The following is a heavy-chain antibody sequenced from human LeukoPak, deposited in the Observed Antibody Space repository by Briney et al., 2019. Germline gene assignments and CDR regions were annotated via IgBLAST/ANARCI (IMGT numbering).Heavy chain of an antibody. V-gene: IGHV1-18*01. J-gene: IGHJ4*02. CDR1: GYTFTSYG. CDR2: ISAYNGNT. CDR3: ARTPYDILTGYYVPNFDY. Sequence: ALVKVSCKASGYTFTSYGISWVRQAPGQGLEWMGWISAYNGNTNYAQKLQGRVTMTTDTSTSTAYMELRSLRSDDTAVYYCARTPYDILTGYYVPNFDYWGQGTLVTVSS. D-gene: IGHD3-9*01.